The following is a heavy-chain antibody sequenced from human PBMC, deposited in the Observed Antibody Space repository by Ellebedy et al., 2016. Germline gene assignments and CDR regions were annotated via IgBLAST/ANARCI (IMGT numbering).Heavy chain of an antibody. V-gene: IGHV1-3*01. CDR2: INAGNGNT. J-gene: IGHJ6*02. Sequence: ASVKVSCKASGYTFSNYAIHWVRQAPGQRLEWMGWINAGNGNTKNSERFQDRVTISRDTSASIVYMEVSNLRSEDTAVYYCARDFGGMDVWGQGTTVTVSS. CDR1: GYTFSNYA. CDR3: ARDFGGMDV. D-gene: IGHD3-10*01.